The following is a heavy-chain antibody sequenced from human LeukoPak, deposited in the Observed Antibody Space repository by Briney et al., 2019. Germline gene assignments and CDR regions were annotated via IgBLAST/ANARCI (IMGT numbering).Heavy chain of an antibody. J-gene: IGHJ4*02. D-gene: IGHD6-19*01. CDR1: GDSVSSNSAA. V-gene: IGHV6-1*01. CDR2: TYYRSKWYN. Sequence: SQTLSLTCAIPGDSVSSNSAAWNWIRQSPSRGLEWLGRTYYRSKWYNDYAVSVKSRITINPDTSKNQFSLQMNSVTPEDTAVYYCARGAYSSGWYLFDSWGQGTLVTVSS. CDR3: ARGAYSSGWYLFDS.